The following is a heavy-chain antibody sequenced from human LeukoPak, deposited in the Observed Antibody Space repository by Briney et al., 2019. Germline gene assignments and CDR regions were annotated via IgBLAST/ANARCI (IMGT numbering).Heavy chain of an antibody. Sequence: PSGTLSLTCSVSGGSMFSYYWNWIRQPPGNGLEWIGYIYSSGITNYNPSLRSRGTISVATSRNQFSLRLTSVTAEDTAIYYCARRAYYDSSGFHPTSGYFDLWGRGTLVTVSS. CDR2: IYSSGIT. CDR3: ARRAYYDSSGFHPTSGYFDL. CDR1: GGSMFSYY. J-gene: IGHJ2*01. V-gene: IGHV4-4*08. D-gene: IGHD3-16*01.